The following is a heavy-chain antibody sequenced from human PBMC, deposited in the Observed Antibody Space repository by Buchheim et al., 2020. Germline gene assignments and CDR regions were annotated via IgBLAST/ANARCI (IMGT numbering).Heavy chain of an antibody. J-gene: IGHJ4*02. D-gene: IGHD6-13*01. CDR2: ISSTSIYM. Sequence: EVQLVESGGGLVKPGGSLRLSCAASGFTFSTYSMNWVRQAPGKGLEWVSSISSTSIYMFFADSVKGRFTISRDNAKNSLYLQMNGLRAEDTAVYYCARGAYSSTWSFDYWGQGTL. CDR1: GFTFSTYS. V-gene: IGHV3-21*01. CDR3: ARGAYSSTWSFDY.